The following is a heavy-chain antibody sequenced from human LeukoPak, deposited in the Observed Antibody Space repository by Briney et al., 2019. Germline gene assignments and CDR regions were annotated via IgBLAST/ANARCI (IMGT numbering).Heavy chain of an antibody. CDR1: GGSFSGYY. V-gene: IGHV4-34*01. CDR3: ARRRYDASGYYPSRGRYFDY. CDR2: INHSGST. Sequence: SETLSLTCAVYGGSFSGYYWSWIRQPPGKGLEWIGEINHSGSTNYNPSIKSRVTISVDTSKNQFSLTLSSVTAADTAVYYCARRRYDASGYYPSRGRYFDYWGQGTLVTVSS. J-gene: IGHJ4*02. D-gene: IGHD3-22*01.